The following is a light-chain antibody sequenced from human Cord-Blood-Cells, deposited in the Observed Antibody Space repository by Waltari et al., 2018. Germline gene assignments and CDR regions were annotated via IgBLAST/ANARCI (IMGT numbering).Light chain of an antibody. J-gene: IGKJ3*01. CDR2: GAA. CDR1: QSVLYSSNNKNY. Sequence: DIVMTQSPDSLAVSLGERATINCKSSQSVLYSSNNKNYLAWYQQKPGQPPKLLIYGAATREAGVPDRFSGSGSGTDFTLTISRLQAEDVAVYYCQQYYSTPFTFGPGTKVDIK. CDR3: QQYYSTPFT. V-gene: IGKV4-1*01.